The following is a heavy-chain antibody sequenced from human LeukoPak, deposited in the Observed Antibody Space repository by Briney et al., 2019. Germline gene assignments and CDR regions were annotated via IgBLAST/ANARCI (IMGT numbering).Heavy chain of an antibody. V-gene: IGHV4-59*01. J-gene: IGHJ4*02. CDR2: IYYSGRT. CDR1: GGSINTNY. Sequence: SETLSLTCTVFGGSINTNYWSWIRQPPGKGLEWIGYIYYSGRTNYNPSLKSRVTISIDTSKNQFSLKLSSVTAADTAVCYCARGALDFWSGYPFDYWGQGTLVTVSS. CDR3: ARGALDFWSGYPFDY. D-gene: IGHD3-3*01.